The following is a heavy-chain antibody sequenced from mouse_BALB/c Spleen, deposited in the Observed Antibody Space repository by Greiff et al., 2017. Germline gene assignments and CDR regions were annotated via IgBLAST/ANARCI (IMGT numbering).Heavy chain of an antibody. Sequence: QVQLQQPGAELVKPGASVKMSCKASGYTFTSYNMHWVKQTPGQGLEWIGAIYPGNGDTSYNQKFKGKATLTADKSSSTAYMQLSSLTSEDSAVYYCARWGDSSGNSFAYWGQGTLVTVSA. D-gene: IGHD2-1*01. CDR3: ARWGDSSGNSFAY. J-gene: IGHJ3*01. CDR2: IYPGNGDT. V-gene: IGHV1-12*01. CDR1: GYTFTSYN.